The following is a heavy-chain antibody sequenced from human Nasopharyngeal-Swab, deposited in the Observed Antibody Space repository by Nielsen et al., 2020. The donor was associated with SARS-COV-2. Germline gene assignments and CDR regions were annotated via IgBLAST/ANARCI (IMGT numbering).Heavy chain of an antibody. D-gene: IGHD1-26*01. J-gene: IGHJ4*02. V-gene: IGHV3-23*01. CDR3: AKEQRGGSYFDY. CDR1: GFTFSNYA. CDR2: ISGSGGNT. Sequence: LSLTCAASGFTFSNYAMSWVRQAPGKGLEWVSGISGSGGNTYHTDSVKGRFTISRDNPKNTLYLQMNSLRAEDTAVYYCAKEQRGGSYFDYWGQGTLVTVSS.